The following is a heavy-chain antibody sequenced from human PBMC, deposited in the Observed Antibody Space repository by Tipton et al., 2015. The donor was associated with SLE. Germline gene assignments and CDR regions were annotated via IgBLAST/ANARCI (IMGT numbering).Heavy chain of an antibody. D-gene: IGHD4-17*01. Sequence: LRLSCTVPGGSISSGSYYWSWIRQPAGKGLEWIGRIYTSGSTNYNPSLKSRVTISVDTSKNQFSLKLSSVTAADTAVYYCARVFYGDYFDYWGQGTLVTVSS. J-gene: IGHJ4*02. V-gene: IGHV4-61*02. CDR3: ARVFYGDYFDY. CDR1: GGSISSGSYY. CDR2: IYTSGST.